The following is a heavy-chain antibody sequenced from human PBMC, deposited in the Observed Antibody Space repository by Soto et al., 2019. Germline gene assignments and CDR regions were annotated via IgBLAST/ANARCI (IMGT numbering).Heavy chain of an antibody. D-gene: IGHD2-2*01. Sequence: ASVKVSCKASGYTFTGYYMHWVRQAPGQGLEWMGWINPNSGGTNYAQKFQGRVTMTRDTSISTAYMELSRLRSDDTAVYYCARDQLLSTPPHYYYYYGMDVWGQGTTVTVSS. J-gene: IGHJ6*02. CDR1: GYTFTGYY. CDR3: ARDQLLSTPPHYYYYYGMDV. CDR2: INPNSGGT. V-gene: IGHV1-2*02.